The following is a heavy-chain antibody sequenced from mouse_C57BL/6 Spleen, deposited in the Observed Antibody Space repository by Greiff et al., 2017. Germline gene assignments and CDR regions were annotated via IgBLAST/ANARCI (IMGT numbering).Heavy chain of an antibody. CDR1: GYSFTGYY. J-gene: IGHJ3*01. V-gene: IGHV1-42*01. Sequence: VQLQQSGPELVKPGASVKISCKASGYSFTGYYMNWVKQSPEKSLEWIGEINPSTGGTTYNQKFKAKATLTVDKSSSTAYMQLKSLTSEDSAVYYCARAYYYGSTIFAYWGQGTLVTVSA. CDR2: INPSTGGT. CDR3: ARAYYYGSTIFAY. D-gene: IGHD1-1*01.